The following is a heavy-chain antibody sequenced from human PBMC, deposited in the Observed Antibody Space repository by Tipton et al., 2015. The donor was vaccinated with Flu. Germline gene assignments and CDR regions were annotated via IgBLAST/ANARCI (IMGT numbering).Heavy chain of an antibody. CDR2: IYYSGST. CDR3: ARGTPLWFGDLDY. Sequence: TLSLTCAVSGGSVIRSSYYWGRIRQPPGKGLEWNVSIYYSGSTYYNPSLKSRVSISVDTSKNQFSLKLTSMTAADTAVYYCARGTPLWFGDLDYWGQGTLVTVSS. J-gene: IGHJ4*02. D-gene: IGHD3-10*01. V-gene: IGHV4-39*07. CDR1: GGSVIRSSYY.